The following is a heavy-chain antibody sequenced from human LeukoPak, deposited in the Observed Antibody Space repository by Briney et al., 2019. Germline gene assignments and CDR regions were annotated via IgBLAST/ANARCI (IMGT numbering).Heavy chain of an antibody. Sequence: GGSLRLSCAVSGFTFSSYSMTWVRQAPGKGLEWVSSISSSSGYKYYADSVKGRFTISRDNAKNSLYLQMDSLRAEDTAVYYCARTSGESTAALRAPFDYWGQGTLATVSS. V-gene: IGHV3-21*01. J-gene: IGHJ4*02. CDR3: ARTSGESTAALRAPFDY. CDR2: ISSSSGYK. CDR1: GFTFSSYS. D-gene: IGHD6-6*01.